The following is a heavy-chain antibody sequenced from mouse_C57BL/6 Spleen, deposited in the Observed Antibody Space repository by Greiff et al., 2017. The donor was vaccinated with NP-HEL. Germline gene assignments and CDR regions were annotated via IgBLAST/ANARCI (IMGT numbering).Heavy chain of an antibody. J-gene: IGHJ1*03. D-gene: IGHD1-1*01. CDR1: GYTFTSYW. CDR2: IYPGSGST. CDR3: ARSGYYYGSSPYWYFDV. V-gene: IGHV1-55*01. Sequence: QVQLKQPGAELVKPGASVKMSCKASGYTFTSYWITWVKQRPGQGLEWIGDIYPGSGSTNYNEKFKSKATLTVDTSSSTAYMQLSSLTSEDSAVYYCARSGYYYGSSPYWYFDVWGTGTTVTVSS.